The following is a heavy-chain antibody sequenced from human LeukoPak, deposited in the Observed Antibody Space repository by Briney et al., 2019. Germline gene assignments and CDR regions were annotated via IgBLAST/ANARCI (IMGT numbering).Heavy chain of an antibody. Sequence: GSLRLSCAASGFTFSSYGMHWVRQAPGKGLELVAFIRSDGSNKYYADSVKGRFTISRDNSKNTLYLQMNSLRPEDTAVYCCAKGPHYYGSGSHRRGHYFDCWGQGTLVTVSS. D-gene: IGHD3-10*01. CDR2: IRSDGSNK. J-gene: IGHJ4*02. V-gene: IGHV3-30*02. CDR1: GFTFSSYG. CDR3: AKGPHYYGSGSHRRGHYFDC.